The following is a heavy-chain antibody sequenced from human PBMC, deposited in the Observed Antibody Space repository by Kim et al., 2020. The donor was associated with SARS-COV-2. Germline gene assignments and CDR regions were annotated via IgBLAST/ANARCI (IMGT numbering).Heavy chain of an antibody. J-gene: IGHJ6*02. CDR2: IDPSDSYT. D-gene: IGHD2-2*01. V-gene: IGHV5-10-1*01. CDR3: ARHEVVVVPAADVPMDV. Sequence: GESLKISCKGSGYSFTSYWISWVRQMPGKGLEWMGRIDPSDSYTNYSPSFQGHVTISADKSISTAYLQWSSLKASDTAMYYCARHEVVVVPAADVPMDVWGQGTTVTVSS. CDR1: GYSFTSYW.